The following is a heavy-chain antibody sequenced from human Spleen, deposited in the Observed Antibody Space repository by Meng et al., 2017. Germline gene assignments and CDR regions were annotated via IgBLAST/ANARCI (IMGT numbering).Heavy chain of an antibody. CDR3: ARGPTTMAHDFDY. Sequence: QAHLQTWGAGLLKPSETLSLTCVVSGGSFSDYYWSWIRQPPGKGLEWIGEINHSGSTNYNPSLESRATISVDTSQNNLSLKLSSVTAADSAVYYCARGPTTMAHDFDYWGQGTLVTVSS. CDR1: GGSFSDYY. J-gene: IGHJ4*02. D-gene: IGHD4-11*01. CDR2: INHSGST. V-gene: IGHV4-34*01.